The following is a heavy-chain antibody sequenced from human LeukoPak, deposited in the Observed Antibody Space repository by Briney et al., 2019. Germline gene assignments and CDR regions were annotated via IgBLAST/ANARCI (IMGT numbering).Heavy chain of an antibody. J-gene: IGHJ4*02. D-gene: IGHD1-26*01. CDR2: IYSGGST. Sequence: GGSLRLSCAASGFTVSTNYMNWVRQAPGKGLEWVSVIYSGGSTYYADSVKGRFTISRDNSKNTLYLQMNSLRAEDTAVYYCARESLGAVDYWGQGTLVTVSS. V-gene: IGHV3-53*01. CDR1: GFTVSTNY. CDR3: ARESLGAVDY.